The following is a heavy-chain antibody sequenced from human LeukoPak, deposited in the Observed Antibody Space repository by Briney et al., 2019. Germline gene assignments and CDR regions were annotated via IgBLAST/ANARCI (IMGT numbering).Heavy chain of an antibody. CDR3: ARAWRVPAAIKFSWFDP. V-gene: IGHV4-31*03. CDR2: IYYSAST. D-gene: IGHD2-2*01. J-gene: IGHJ5*02. CDR1: GGSISSGGYY. Sequence: SETLSLTCTVSGGSISSGGYYWCWIRQHPGKGLEWSGYIYYSASTYYNPSLKSRVTISVDTAKNQFSLKLSSVTAAATAVYYCARAWRVPAAIKFSWFDPWGQGTLVTVSS.